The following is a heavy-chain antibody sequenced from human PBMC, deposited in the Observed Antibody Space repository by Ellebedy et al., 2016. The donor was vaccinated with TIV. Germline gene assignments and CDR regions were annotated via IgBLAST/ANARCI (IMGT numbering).Heavy chain of an antibody. CDR1: GFTFEDYA. J-gene: IGHJ4*02. CDR2: IHSNSGTT. CDR3: VRLGDKKAWNGDY. Sequence: SLKISCVASGFTFEDYAMHWVRQAPGRGLEWVSGIHSNSGTTGYADSVKGRFTISRDNSKNTLYVQMNSLRAEDTAVYYCVRLGDKKAWNGDYWGQGTLVTVSS. V-gene: IGHV3-9*01. D-gene: IGHD1-1*01.